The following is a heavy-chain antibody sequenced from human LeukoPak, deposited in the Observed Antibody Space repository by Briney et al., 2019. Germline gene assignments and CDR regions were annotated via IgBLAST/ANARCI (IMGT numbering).Heavy chain of an antibody. CDR1: GGSISSYY. V-gene: IGHV4-59*01. J-gene: IGHJ2*01. CDR3: ARTYGSSGLGYFDL. Sequence: SETLSLTCTVSGGSISSYYWSWIRQPPGKGLEWIGYIYYSGSTNYSPSLKSRLTISVDTSKNQFSLKLSSVTAADTAVYYCARTYGSSGLGYFDLWGRGTLVTDSS. D-gene: IGHD6-13*01. CDR2: IYYSGST.